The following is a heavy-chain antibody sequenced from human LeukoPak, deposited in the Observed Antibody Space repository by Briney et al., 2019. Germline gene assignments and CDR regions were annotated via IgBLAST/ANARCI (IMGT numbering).Heavy chain of an antibody. V-gene: IGHV3-7*01. Sequence: GGSLRLSCAASGFTFSTSWMSWVRLAPGRGLEWVANIKQDGSENNYVDSVKGRFTISRDNAKDLLYLQMNSLRVEDTAMYYCAWYSRSSEAYWGQGTLVTVS. CDR3: AWYSRSSEAY. CDR2: IKQDGSEN. CDR1: GFTFSTSW. J-gene: IGHJ4*02. D-gene: IGHD6-6*01.